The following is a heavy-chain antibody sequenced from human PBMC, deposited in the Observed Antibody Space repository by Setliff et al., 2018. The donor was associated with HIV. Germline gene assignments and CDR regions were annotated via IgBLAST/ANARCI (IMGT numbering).Heavy chain of an antibody. CDR1: VFTFSSYA. Sequence: PGGSLRLSCAPSVFTFSSYAMSWVRQAPGKGREWVSAIGDSGGDTYYPDSVKVRFTISRDNSKNTLYLQMNSLKAEDTDVYYCAKDELDRFGDLDYWGQGTLVTVSS. CDR2: IGDSGGDT. J-gene: IGHJ4*02. CDR3: AKDELDRFGDLDY. D-gene: IGHD3-3*01. V-gene: IGHV3-23*01.